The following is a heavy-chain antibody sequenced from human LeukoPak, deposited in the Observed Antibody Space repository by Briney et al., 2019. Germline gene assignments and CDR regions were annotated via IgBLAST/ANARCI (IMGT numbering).Heavy chain of an antibody. V-gene: IGHV3-48*03. D-gene: IGHD2-15*01. J-gene: IGHJ4*02. CDR2: ISSSGSTI. Sequence: QPGGSLRLSCAASGFTFSSYEMNWVRQAPGKGLEWVSYISSSGSTIYYAESVKGRFTISRDNAKNSLYLEMNSLRAEDTAVYYCARTFAAAHIDYWGQGTLVTVSS. CDR3: ARTFAAAHIDY. CDR1: GFTFSSYE.